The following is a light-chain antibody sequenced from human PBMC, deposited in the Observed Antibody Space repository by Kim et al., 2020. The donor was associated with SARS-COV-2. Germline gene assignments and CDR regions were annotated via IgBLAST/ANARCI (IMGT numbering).Light chain of an antibody. Sequence: DIQMTQSPSTLSASVGDRVTITCRASQNITDWLAWYQKKPGKAPNLLIYKTSNLESGVSSKFSGSGGGTEFSLTINSLQPDNFATYFCQQYNSYPYTFGQGTKLEI. CDR1: QNITDW. V-gene: IGKV1-5*03. CDR3: QQYNSYPYT. CDR2: KTS. J-gene: IGKJ2*01.